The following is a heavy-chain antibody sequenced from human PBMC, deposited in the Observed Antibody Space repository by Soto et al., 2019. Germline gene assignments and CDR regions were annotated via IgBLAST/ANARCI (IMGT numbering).Heavy chain of an antibody. J-gene: IGHJ4*02. CDR1: GGFINAYF. CDR2: VYYSGNT. Sequence: PSETLSLTCTVSGGFINAYFWTWIRQPPGKGPEWIGFVYYSGNTNYNPSLKSRVSISLHTSKNQFSLQLNSVTAADTAVYYCARGVDRQWADYWGQGTLVTVSS. D-gene: IGHD6-19*01. CDR3: ARGVDRQWADY. V-gene: IGHV4-59*01.